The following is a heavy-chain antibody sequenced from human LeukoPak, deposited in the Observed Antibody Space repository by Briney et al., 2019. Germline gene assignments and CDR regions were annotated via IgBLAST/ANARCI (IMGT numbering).Heavy chain of an antibody. CDR2: ISSSGGST. CDR1: GFTFSSYA. CDR3: AKDLVTGSLDY. V-gene: IGHV3-23*01. Sequence: GGSLRLSCAASGFTFSSYAMTWVRQAPGKGLEWVSSISSSGGSTYYADSVRGRFTVSRDNSKNTLYLQMNSLRAEDTAIYYCAKDLVTGSLDYWGQGTLVTVSS. D-gene: IGHD3-10*01. J-gene: IGHJ4*02.